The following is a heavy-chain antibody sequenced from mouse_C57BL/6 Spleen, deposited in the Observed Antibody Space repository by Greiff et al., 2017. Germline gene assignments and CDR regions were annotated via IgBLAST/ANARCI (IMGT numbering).Heavy chain of an antibody. CDR1: GYAFSSSW. CDR3: ARRDYYGSSCYAMGC. V-gene: IGHV1-82*01. CDR2: IYPGDGGT. J-gene: IGHJ4*01. D-gene: IGHD1-1*01. Sequence: VQLQQSGPELVKPGASVKISCKASGYAFSSSWMNWVKQRPGKGLEWIGRIYPGDGGTNYNGKFKGKATLTADTSSSTAYLQLSSLTSEDSAVYVCARRDYYGSSCYAMGCWGQAASVTASS.